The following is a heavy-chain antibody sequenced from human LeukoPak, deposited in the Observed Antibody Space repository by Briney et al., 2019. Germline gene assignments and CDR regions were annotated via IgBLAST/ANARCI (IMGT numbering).Heavy chain of an antibody. J-gene: IGHJ4*02. CDR3: ASANYDFWSGYFAHAGYYFDC. CDR2: INPNSGGT. D-gene: IGHD3-3*01. CDR1: GYTFTGYY. Sequence: ASVKVSCKASGYTFTGYYMHWVRQAPGQGLEWMGWINPNSGGTNYAQKFQGRVTMTRDTSISTAYMELSRLRSDDTAVYYCASANYDFWSGYFAHAGYYFDCWGQGTLVTVSS. V-gene: IGHV1-2*02.